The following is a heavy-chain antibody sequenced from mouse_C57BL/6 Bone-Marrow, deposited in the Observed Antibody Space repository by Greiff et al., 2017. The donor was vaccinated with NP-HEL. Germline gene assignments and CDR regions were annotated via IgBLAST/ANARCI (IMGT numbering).Heavy chain of an antibody. CDR2: IYPRSGNT. CDR1: GYTFTSYG. CDR3: ARGDITTWYFDV. Sequence: QVQLQQSGAELARPGASVKLSCKASGYTFTSYGISWVKQRTGQGLEWIGEIYPRSGNTYYNEKFKGKATLTADKSSSTAYMELRSLTSEDSAVYFCARGDITTWYFDVWGTGTTVTVSS. V-gene: IGHV1-81*01. D-gene: IGHD1-1*01. J-gene: IGHJ1*03.